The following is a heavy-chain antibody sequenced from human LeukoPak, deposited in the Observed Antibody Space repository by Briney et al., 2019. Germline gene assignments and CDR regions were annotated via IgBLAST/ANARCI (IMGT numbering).Heavy chain of an antibody. J-gene: IGHJ3*02. D-gene: IGHD1-20*01. CDR1: GFTVSSNY. CDR3: ARGHYGRNWRAFDI. CDR2: IYSGGST. V-gene: IGHV3-53*01. Sequence: GGSLRLSCAASGFTVSSNYMSWVRQAPGKGLEWVSVIYSGGSTYYADSAKGRFTISRDNAKNSLYLQMNSLRAEDTALYYCARGHYGRNWRAFDIWGQGTMVTVSS.